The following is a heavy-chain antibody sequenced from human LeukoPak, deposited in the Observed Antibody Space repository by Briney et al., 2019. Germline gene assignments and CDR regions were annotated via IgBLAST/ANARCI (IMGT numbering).Heavy chain of an antibody. CDR2: TYDSGSS. D-gene: IGHD2-2*01. CDR1: GGSMRNYY. CDR3: ARGWASSWYYFDF. J-gene: IGHJ4*02. V-gene: IGHV4-59*01. Sequence: SETLSLTCAVSGGSMRNYYWSWIRQPPGKGLEWIGYTYDSGSSSYNPSLRSRVSISIDTSKNQFTLNLSSVTAADTAVYYCARGWASSWYYFDFWGQGTLVTVSS.